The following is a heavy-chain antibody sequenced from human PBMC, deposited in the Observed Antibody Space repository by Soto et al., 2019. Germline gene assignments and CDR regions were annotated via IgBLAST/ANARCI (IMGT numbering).Heavy chain of an antibody. CDR3: AKASVIVVVPAANFDY. CDR2: ISGSGGST. Sequence: GGSLRLSCAASGFTFSSYAMSWVRQAPGKGLEWVSAISGSGGSTYYADSLKGRFTISGENSKNTLYLQMISLRAEDTAVYYCAKASVIVVVPAANFDYWGQGTLVTVSS. CDR1: GFTFSSYA. D-gene: IGHD2-2*01. V-gene: IGHV3-23*01. J-gene: IGHJ4*02.